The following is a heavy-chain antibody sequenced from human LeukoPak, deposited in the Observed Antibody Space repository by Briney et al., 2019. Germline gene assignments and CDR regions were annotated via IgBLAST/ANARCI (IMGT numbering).Heavy chain of an antibody. V-gene: IGHV3-73*01. CDR3: TTGSNYDF. CDR1: GFTFSGSA. CDR2: IRSKANSDAT. J-gene: IGHJ4*02. Sequence: GGSLRLSCAASGFTFSGSAMHWVRQASGNGLEWVGRIRSKANSDATVYAESVKGRFTISRDDSKNTAYLQMNSLRTEDTAVYCCTTGSNYDFWGQGTLVTVSS. D-gene: IGHD3-10*01.